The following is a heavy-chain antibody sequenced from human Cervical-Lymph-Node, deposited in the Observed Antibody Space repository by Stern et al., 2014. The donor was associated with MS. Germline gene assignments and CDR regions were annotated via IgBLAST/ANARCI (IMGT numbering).Heavy chain of an antibody. CDR2: ISSGGSYI. D-gene: IGHD4-23*01. Sequence: EVHLVESGGGLVKPGGSLRLSCAASGFTFSSYSMNWVRQAPGKGLEWVASISSGGSYIYYADSLKGRFTISRDNAKSSLYLQMNSLRAEDTAVYYCARGRGGNYRYYFDYWGQGTLVTVSS. V-gene: IGHV3-21*01. CDR1: GFTFSSYS. J-gene: IGHJ4*02. CDR3: ARGRGGNYRYYFDY.